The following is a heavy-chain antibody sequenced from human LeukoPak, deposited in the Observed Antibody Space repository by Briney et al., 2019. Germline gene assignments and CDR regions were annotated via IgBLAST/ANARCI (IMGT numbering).Heavy chain of an antibody. CDR3: ASTSNIAAALH. CDR2: IYYSGST. V-gene: IGHV4-39*07. J-gene: IGHJ4*02. Sequence: SETLSLTCAVSGVSIRSHYWGWIRQPPGKGLEWIGSIYYSGSTYYNPSLKSRVTISVDTSKNQFSLKLSSVTAADTAVYYCASTSNIAAALHWGQGTLVTVSS. CDR1: GVSIRSHY. D-gene: IGHD6-13*01.